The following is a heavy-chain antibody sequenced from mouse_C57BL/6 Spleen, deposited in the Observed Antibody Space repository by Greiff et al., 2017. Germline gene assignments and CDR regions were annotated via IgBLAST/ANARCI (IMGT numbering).Heavy chain of an antibody. CDR3: ARNSGYDYDVRAMDY. D-gene: IGHD2-4*01. J-gene: IGHJ4*01. V-gene: IGHV2-9-1*01. CDR2: IWTGGGT. Sequence: VNVVESGPGLVAPSQSLSITCTVSGFSLTSYAISWVRQPPGKGLEWLGVIWTGGGTNYNSALKSRLSISKDNSKSQVFLKMNSLQTDDTARYYCARNSGYDYDVRAMDYWGQGTSVTVSS. CDR1: GFSLTSYA.